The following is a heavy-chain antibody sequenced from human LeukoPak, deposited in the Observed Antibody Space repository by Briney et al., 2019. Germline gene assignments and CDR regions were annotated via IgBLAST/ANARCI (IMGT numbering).Heavy chain of an antibody. CDR1: GFTFSSYG. CDR2: IWYDGSNK. CDR3: ARELHYDYYYMDV. D-gene: IGHD3-16*01. Sequence: GGSLRLSCAASGFTFSSYGMHWVRQAPGKGLEWVAVIWYDGSNKYYADSVKGRFTISRDSSKNTLYLQMNSLSAEDTAVYYCARELHYDYYYMDVWGKGTTVTVSS. J-gene: IGHJ6*03. V-gene: IGHV3-33*01.